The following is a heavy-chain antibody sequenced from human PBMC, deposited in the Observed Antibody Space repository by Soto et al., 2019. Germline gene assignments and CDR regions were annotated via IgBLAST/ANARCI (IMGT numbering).Heavy chain of an antibody. V-gene: IGHV3-23*01. CDR2: ISGSGGST. CDR1: GFTFSSYT. CDR3: AKTLSSGWYRGGFDY. D-gene: IGHD6-19*01. J-gene: IGHJ4*02. Sequence: EVQLLESGGGLVQPGGSLRLSCAASGFTFSSYTMSWVRQAPGKGLEWVSAISGSGGSTYYADSVKGRFTISRDNSKNTPDLQMNCLRAEDTAVYYCAKTLSSGWYRGGFDYWGQGTLVTVSS.